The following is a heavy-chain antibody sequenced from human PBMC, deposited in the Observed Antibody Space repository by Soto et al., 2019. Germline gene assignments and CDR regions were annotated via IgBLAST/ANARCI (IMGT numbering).Heavy chain of an antibody. J-gene: IGHJ6*02. V-gene: IGHV1-18*01. Sequence: QVHLVQSGAEVRKPGASVKVSCKASGYSFTSYGISWVRQAPGQGLEWMGWISTDTGNTNYAHNLQGRVSRTIDPPTSTASMTLWIMGSDDTAVYYCARDVPDTSLFFYYDGMDVWGQGTTVTVSS. CDR1: GYSFTSYG. CDR2: ISTDTGNT. CDR3: ARDVPDTSLFFYYDGMDV. D-gene: IGHD2-21*01.